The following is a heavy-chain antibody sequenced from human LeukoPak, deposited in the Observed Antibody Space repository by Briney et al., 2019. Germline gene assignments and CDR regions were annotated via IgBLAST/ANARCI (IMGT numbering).Heavy chain of an antibody. CDR1: GFSVSSNY. Sequence: PGGSLRLSCAASGFSVSSNYMSWVRQAPGKGLEWVSVIYSGGSVIYSGGSTYYADSVKGRFTISREDSKNTLYLQMNSLRAEDTAVYYCAKTSGWSPMYYFDYWGQGTLVTVSS. J-gene: IGHJ4*02. V-gene: IGHV3-53*01. CDR3: AKTSGWSPMYYFDY. CDR2: IYSGGST. D-gene: IGHD6-19*01.